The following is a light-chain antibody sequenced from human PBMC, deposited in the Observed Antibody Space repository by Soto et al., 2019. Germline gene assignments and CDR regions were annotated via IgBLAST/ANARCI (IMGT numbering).Light chain of an antibody. Sequence: QSALAQPAPVSGSPGQSITISCTGTSSDVGSYNLVPWYQQHPGKAPKLMIYEGSKRPSGVSNRFSGSKSGNTASLTIYGLQADGDTGYYCCSYASSFCVFGTRTKVTVL. J-gene: IGLJ1*01. CDR1: SSDVGSYNL. CDR3: CSYASSFCV. V-gene: IGLV2-23*01. CDR2: EGS.